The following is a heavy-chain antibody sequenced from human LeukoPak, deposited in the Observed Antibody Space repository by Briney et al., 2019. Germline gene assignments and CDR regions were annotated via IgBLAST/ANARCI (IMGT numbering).Heavy chain of an antibody. CDR3: ARVLCGGDCWGGRGAFDI. CDR1: GFTFSSYE. V-gene: IGHV3-48*03. CDR2: ISSSGGTI. J-gene: IGHJ3*02. Sequence: GGSLRLSCAASGFTFSSYEMNWVRQAPGKGLEWVSYISSSGGTIYYADSVKGRFTISRDNAKNSLYLQMNSLRAEDTAVYYCARVLCGGDCWGGRGAFDIWGQGTMVTVSS. D-gene: IGHD2-21*02.